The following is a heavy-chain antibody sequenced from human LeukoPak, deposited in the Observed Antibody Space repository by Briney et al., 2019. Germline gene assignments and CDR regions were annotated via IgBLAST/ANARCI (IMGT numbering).Heavy chain of an antibody. CDR1: GGSISSYY. CDR2: IYYSGST. D-gene: IGHD5-24*01. Sequence: SETLSLTCTVSGGSISSYYWCWIRQPPGKGLEWIGYIYYSGSTNYNPSLKSRVTISVDTSKNQFSLKLSSVTAADTAVYYCARDRGEDGYNTFDIWGQGTMVTVSS. V-gene: IGHV4-59*01. J-gene: IGHJ3*02. CDR3: ARDRGEDGYNTFDI.